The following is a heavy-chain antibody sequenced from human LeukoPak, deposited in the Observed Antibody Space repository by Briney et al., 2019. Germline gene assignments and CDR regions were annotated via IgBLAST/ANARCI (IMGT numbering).Heavy chain of an antibody. CDR1: GFTFSSYG. D-gene: IGHD3-3*01. Sequence: GGSLRLSCAASGFTFSSYGVHWVRQAPGKGLEWVAVISYDGSNKYYADSVKGRFTISRDNSKNTLYLQMNSLRAEDTAVYYCAKGRITISYGMDVWGQGTTVTVSS. CDR2: ISYDGSNK. J-gene: IGHJ6*02. CDR3: AKGRITISYGMDV. V-gene: IGHV3-30*18.